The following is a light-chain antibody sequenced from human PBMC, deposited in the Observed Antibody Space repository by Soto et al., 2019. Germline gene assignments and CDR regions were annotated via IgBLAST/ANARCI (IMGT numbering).Light chain of an antibody. CDR3: QQYYSTPFT. CDR2: WAS. CDR1: QSVLYSSSNKNY. J-gene: IGKJ3*01. Sequence: IVMTQSPDSLAMSLGERATINCKSSQSVLYSSSNKNYLAWYQQKPGQPPKLLIYWASTRESGVPDRFSGSGSGTDFTLTISSLPAEDVAVYYCQQYYSTPFTFGPGTKVNIK. V-gene: IGKV4-1*01.